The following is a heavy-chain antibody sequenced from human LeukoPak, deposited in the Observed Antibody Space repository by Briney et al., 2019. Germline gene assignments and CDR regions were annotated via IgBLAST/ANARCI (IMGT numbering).Heavy chain of an antibody. J-gene: IGHJ4*02. CDR2: ISSSSSTI. V-gene: IGHV3-48*01. D-gene: IGHD4-11*01. Sequence: GGSLRLSCAASGFTFSSYSMNWVRQAPGKGLEWVSYISSSSSTIYYADSVKGRFTISRDNAKNLLNLQMNSLRAEDTAVYYCARERWDYSIDYWGQGTLVTVSS. CDR3: ARERWDYSIDY. CDR1: GFTFSSYS.